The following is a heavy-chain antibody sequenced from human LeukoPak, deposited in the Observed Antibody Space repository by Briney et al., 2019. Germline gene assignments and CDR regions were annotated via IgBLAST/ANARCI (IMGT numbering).Heavy chain of an antibody. CDR1: GFTFSTYW. V-gene: IGHV3-7*03. CDR3: TAPPGGH. Sequence: GGSLRLSCAASGFTFSTYWMTWVRQAPGKGLDWVGNIKQDGSETYYADSLKGRFTISRDNAKSALYLQMNSLKTEDTAVYYCTAPPGGHWGQGTLVTVSS. CDR2: IKQDGSET. D-gene: IGHD2-21*02. J-gene: IGHJ4*02.